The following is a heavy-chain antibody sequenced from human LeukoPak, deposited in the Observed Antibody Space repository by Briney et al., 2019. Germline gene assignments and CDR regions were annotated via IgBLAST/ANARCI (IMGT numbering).Heavy chain of an antibody. D-gene: IGHD2-2*01. CDR2: ISYDGSNK. V-gene: IGHV3-30-3*01. Sequence: GRSLRLSCAASGFTFSSYAMHWVRQAPGKGLEWVAVISYDGSNKYYADSVKGRFTISRDNSKNTLYLQMNSLRAEDTAVYYCARTGVRYCSSTSCYGEYFQHWGQGTLVTVSS. CDR1: GFTFSSYA. J-gene: IGHJ1*01. CDR3: ARTGVRYCSSTSCYGEYFQH.